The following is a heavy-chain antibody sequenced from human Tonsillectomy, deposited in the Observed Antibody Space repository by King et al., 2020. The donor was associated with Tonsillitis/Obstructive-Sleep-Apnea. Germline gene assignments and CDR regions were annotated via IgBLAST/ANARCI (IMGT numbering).Heavy chain of an antibody. CDR1: GGSFSGYY. J-gene: IGHJ6*03. V-gene: IGHV4-34*01. Sequence: VQLQKWGAGLLKPSETLSLTCAVYGGSFSGYYWSWIRQPPGKGLEWIGEINHSGSTNYNPSLKSRVTISVDTSKNQFFLKLSSVTAADTAVYYCARGPLYYYYYYMDVWGKGTTVTVSS. CDR3: ARGPLYYYYYYMDV. CDR2: INHSGST.